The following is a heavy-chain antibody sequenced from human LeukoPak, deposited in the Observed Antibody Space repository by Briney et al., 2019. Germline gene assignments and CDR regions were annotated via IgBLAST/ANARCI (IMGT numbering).Heavy chain of an antibody. CDR2: ISDSGGST. D-gene: IGHD6-13*01. CDR3: AKNSKGSSWYDYFDY. CDR1: GFPFRSYA. V-gene: IGHV3-23*01. J-gene: IGHJ4*02. Sequence: PGGSLRLSCAASGFPFRSYAMSWVRQAPGKGLEWVSAISDSGGSTYYADSVKGRFTISRDNSKNTLYLQMNSLRVEDTAVYYCAKNSKGSSWYDYFDYWGQGTLVTVSS.